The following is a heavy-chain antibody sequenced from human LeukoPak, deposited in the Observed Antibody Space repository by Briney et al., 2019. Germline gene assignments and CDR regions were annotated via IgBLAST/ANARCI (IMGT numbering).Heavy chain of an antibody. Sequence: GASVKVSCKASGYTFTGYYMHWVRQAPGQGLEWMGWINPNSGGTNYAQKFQGRVTMTRDTSISTAYMELSRLRSDDTAVYYCARGPMVRGVIPFDPWGQGTLVTASS. CDR3: ARGPMVRGVIPFDP. J-gene: IGHJ5*02. D-gene: IGHD3-10*01. V-gene: IGHV1-2*02. CDR2: INPNSGGT. CDR1: GYTFTGYY.